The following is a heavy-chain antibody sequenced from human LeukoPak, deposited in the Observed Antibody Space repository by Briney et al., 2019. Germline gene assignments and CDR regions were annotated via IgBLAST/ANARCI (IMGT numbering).Heavy chain of an antibody. CDR2: ISYNSANK. V-gene: IGHV3-23*01. Sequence: PGGSLRLSCTTSGFTFSSFTMSWVRQAPGKGLEWVSSISYNSANKWHADSVKGRFTISRDNSKNTLYLQMPSLRADDTALYYCTKRRPSGSVTVDEYWGQGALVTVSS. J-gene: IGHJ4*02. D-gene: IGHD2-21*02. CDR1: GFTFSSFT. CDR3: TKRRPSGSVTVDEY.